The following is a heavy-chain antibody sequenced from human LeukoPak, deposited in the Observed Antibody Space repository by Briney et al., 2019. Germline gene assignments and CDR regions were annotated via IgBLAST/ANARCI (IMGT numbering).Heavy chain of an antibody. J-gene: IGHJ6*03. V-gene: IGHV3-21*04. CDR1: GFTFSSYS. Sequence: GGSLRLSCAASGFTFSSYSMNWVRQAPSKGLEWVSSIIVSRSSIYYADSVKGRFTISRDNSKNTLSLQMNSLRAEDAAVYYCVKFRGIQHYNYHMDVWGKGTTVTVSS. CDR2: IIVSRSSI. CDR3: VKFRGIQHYNYHMDV. D-gene: IGHD3-10*01.